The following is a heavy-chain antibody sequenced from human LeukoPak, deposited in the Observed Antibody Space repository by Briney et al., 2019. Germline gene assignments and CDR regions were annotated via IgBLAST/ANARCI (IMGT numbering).Heavy chain of an antibody. CDR1: GFTFSDYG. J-gene: IGHJ5*02. CDR3: AREDGPDIVVVVAATPSNNWFDP. D-gene: IGHD2-15*01. Sequence: PGGSLRLSCAASGFTFSDYGMHWVRQAPGKGLEWVALISYDGSDKYYADSVKGRFTISRDNSKNTLYLQMNSLRAEDTAVYYCAREDGPDIVVVVAATPSNNWFDPWGQGTLVTVSS. CDR2: ISYDGSDK. V-gene: IGHV3-30*03.